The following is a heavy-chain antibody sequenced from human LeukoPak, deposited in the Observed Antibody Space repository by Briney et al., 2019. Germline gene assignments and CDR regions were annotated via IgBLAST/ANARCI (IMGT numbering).Heavy chain of an antibody. CDR1: GFTFSSYW. Sequence: SXXLSCAASGFTFSSYWMSWVRQAPGKGLEWVANIKQDGSEKYYVDSVKGRFTISRDNAKNSLYLQMNSLRAEDTAVYYCAREGDYDSRNPDYWGQGTLVTVSS. V-gene: IGHV3-7*01. CDR2: IKQDGSEK. CDR3: AREGDYDSRNPDY. D-gene: IGHD3-22*01. J-gene: IGHJ4*02.